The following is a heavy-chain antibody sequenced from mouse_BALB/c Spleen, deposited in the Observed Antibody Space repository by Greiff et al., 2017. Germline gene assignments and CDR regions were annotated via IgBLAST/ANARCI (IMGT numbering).Heavy chain of an antibody. Sequence: EVKVEESGGGLVQPGGSMKLSCVASGFTFSNYWMNWVRQSPEKGLEWVAEIRLKSNNYATHYAESVKGRFTISRDDSKSSVYLQMNNLRAEDTGIYYCTSCGYAMDYWGQGTSVTVSS. J-gene: IGHJ4*01. CDR1: GFTFSNYW. CDR2: IRLKSNNYAT. V-gene: IGHV6-6*02. CDR3: TSCGYAMDY.